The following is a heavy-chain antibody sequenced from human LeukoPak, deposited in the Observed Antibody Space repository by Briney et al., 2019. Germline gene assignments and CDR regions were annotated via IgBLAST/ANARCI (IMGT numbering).Heavy chain of an antibody. Sequence: PGGSLRLSCAASGFTFSRFPMHWVRQAPGKGLEYVSAISSDGGATYYANSVKGRFTISRDNSKNSLYLQMNSLRTEDTALYYCAKDMSAERIHYFDYWGQGTLVAVSS. D-gene: IGHD2-15*01. CDR3: AKDMSAERIHYFDY. V-gene: IGHV3-64*01. CDR2: ISSDGGAT. CDR1: GFTFSRFP. J-gene: IGHJ4*02.